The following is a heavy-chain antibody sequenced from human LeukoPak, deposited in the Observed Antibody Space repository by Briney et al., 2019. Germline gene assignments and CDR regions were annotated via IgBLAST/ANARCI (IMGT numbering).Heavy chain of an antibody. J-gene: IGHJ5*02. V-gene: IGHV4-59*08. CDR3: ARNSAVATSRSWFDP. CDR1: DGSISNYY. Sequence: SETLSLTCSAFDGSISNYYWSWIRQPPGKGLEWIGYAYYSGSTTYNPSLESRVTMSVDTSKNQFSLKLTAVTAADTAVYYCARNSAVATSRSWFDPWGQGTLVTVSS. CDR2: AYYSGST. D-gene: IGHD6-19*01.